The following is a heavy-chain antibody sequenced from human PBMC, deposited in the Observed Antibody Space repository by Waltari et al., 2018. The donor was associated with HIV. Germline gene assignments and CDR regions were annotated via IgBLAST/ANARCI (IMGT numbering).Heavy chain of an antibody. V-gene: IGHV3-74*01. CDR2: SNRDASNT. Sequence: EVQLVESGGGLVQPGGSLRLSCAASGFMFSSYWMQWVREFPGKGLEGVLSSNRDASNTHHADSVKGRFTISRDNAKNILYLQRNSLGVEDTAIYYCASPVGAARAFVYNVDVWGQGTTVTVSS. CDR1: GFMFSSYW. CDR3: ASPVGAARAFVYNVDV. J-gene: IGHJ6*02. D-gene: IGHD2-15*01.